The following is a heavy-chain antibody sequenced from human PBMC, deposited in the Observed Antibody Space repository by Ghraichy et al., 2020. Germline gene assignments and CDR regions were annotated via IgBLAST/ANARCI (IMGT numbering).Heavy chain of an antibody. CDR3: ARGPYCSGGTCYSQYFDY. Sequence: ASVKVSCKASGYTFATYGISWVRQAPGQGLEWMGWINTYNGNTNYAQSLQGRVTMTTDTSTSTAYMEVRSLRSDDTAVYYCARGPYCSGGTCYSQYFDYWGQGTLVTVSS. J-gene: IGHJ4*02. CDR2: INTYNGNT. D-gene: IGHD2-15*01. V-gene: IGHV1-18*01. CDR1: GYTFATYG.